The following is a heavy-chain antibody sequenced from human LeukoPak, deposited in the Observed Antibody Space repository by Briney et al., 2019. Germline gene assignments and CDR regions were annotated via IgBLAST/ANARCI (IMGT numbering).Heavy chain of an antibody. CDR2: ISYDGSNK. Sequence: QPGRSLRLSCAASGFTFSSYAMHWVGQAPGRGLEWGAVISYDGSNKYYADSVKGRFTISRDNSKNTLYLQMNSLRAEDTAVYYCARVRGPTVVVMYFDLWGQGTLVTVSS. D-gene: IGHD2-2*01. CDR1: GFTFSSYA. V-gene: IGHV3-30*04. J-gene: IGHJ4*02. CDR3: ARVRGPTVVVMYFDL.